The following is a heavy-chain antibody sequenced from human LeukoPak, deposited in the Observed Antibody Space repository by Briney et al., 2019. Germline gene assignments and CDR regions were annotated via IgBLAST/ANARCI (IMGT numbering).Heavy chain of an antibody. D-gene: IGHD3-10*01. CDR3: ARMWFGQLL. Sequence: GGSLRLSCAASGFTFSSYSMNWVRQAPGKGLEWVSYISSSSSAIYYADSVKGRFTISRDNAKNSLYLQMNSLRAEDTAVYYCARMWFGQLLWGQGTLVTVSS. CDR2: ISSSSSAI. V-gene: IGHV3-48*01. CDR1: GFTFSSYS. J-gene: IGHJ4*02.